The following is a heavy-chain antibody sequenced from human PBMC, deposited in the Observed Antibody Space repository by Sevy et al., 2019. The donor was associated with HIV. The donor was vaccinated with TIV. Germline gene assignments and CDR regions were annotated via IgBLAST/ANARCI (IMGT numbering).Heavy chain of an antibody. J-gene: IGHJ4*02. CDR2: ISYDGSNK. V-gene: IGHV3-30*18. CDR1: GFTFSSYG. CDR3: AKDPYYDSSGFDY. Sequence: GGSLRLSCPASGFTFSSYGMHWVRQAPGKGLEWVAVISYDGSNKYYADSVKGRFTISRDNSKNTLYLQMNSLRAEDTAVYYCAKDPYYDSSGFDYWGQGTLVTVSS. D-gene: IGHD3-22*01.